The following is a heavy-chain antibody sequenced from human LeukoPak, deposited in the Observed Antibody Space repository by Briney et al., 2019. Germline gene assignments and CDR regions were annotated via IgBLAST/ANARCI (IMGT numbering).Heavy chain of an antibody. J-gene: IGHJ6*03. V-gene: IGHV4-34*01. CDR2: INHSGST. CDR3: ARAKPNYYYYMDV. Sequence: SETLSLTCAVYGGSFSGYYWSWIRQPPGKGLEWIGEINHSGSTNYNPSLKSRVTISVDTSRNQFSLKLSSVTAADTAVYYCARAKPNYYYYMDVWGKGTTVTVSS. CDR1: GGSFSGYY.